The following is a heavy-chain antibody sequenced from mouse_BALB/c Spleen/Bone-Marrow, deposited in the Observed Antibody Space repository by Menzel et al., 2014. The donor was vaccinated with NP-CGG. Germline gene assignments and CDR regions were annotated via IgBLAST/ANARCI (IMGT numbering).Heavy chain of an antibody. V-gene: IGHV1-15*01. CDR3: TRHWDYAMDY. Sequence: VQGVESGAELVRPGASVTLSCKASGYTFTDYEMHWVKQTPVHGLEWIGAIDPETGGTAYNQKFKGKATLTADKSSSRDYMELHSRTSEDSAVYYCTRHWDYAMDYWGQRTPATASP. CDR1: GYTFTDYE. D-gene: IGHD4-1*01. CDR2: IDPETGGT. J-gene: IGHJ4*01.